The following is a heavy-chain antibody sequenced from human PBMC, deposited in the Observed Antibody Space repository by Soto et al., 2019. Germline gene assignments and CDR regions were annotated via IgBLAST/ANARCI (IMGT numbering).Heavy chain of an antibody. Sequence: PSETLSLTCTVSGGSISSSSYYWGWIRQPPGKGLEWIGSIYYSGSTYYNPSLKSRVTISVDTSKNQFSLKLSSVTAADTAVYYCARPSYDNYYYYMDVWGKGTTVTVSS. D-gene: IGHD3-9*01. V-gene: IGHV4-39*01. CDR1: GGSISSSSYY. CDR2: IYYSGST. J-gene: IGHJ6*03. CDR3: ARPSYDNYYYYMDV.